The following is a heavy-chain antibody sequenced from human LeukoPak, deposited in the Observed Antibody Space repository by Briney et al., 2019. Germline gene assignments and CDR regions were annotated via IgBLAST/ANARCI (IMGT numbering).Heavy chain of an antibody. CDR1: GFTFSSYS. Sequence: GGSLRLSCAASGFTFSSYSMNWVRQAPGKGLEWVSSISSSSSYIYYADSVKGRFTISRDNAKNSLYLQMNSLRAEDTAVYYCARTYYDFWSGWTNYYYYYMDVWGKGTTGTVSS. CDR3: ARTYYDFWSGWTNYYYYYMDV. D-gene: IGHD3-3*01. CDR2: ISSSSSYI. V-gene: IGHV3-21*01. J-gene: IGHJ6*03.